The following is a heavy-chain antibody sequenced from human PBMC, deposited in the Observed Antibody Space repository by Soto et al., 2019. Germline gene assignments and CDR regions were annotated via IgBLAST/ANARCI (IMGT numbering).Heavy chain of an antibody. Sequence: PSETLSHTCTVSGGSLSNYYCSWIRQPPGKGLEWVGYMFNGGSANYNPSLKSRVAISVDMSQNQFSLKLTSVTAADTAVYYCARHGAIYSNSWYDFDYWGQGTLVTVSS. V-gene: IGHV4-59*08. D-gene: IGHD5-18*01. J-gene: IGHJ4*02. CDR3: ARHGAIYSNSWYDFDY. CDR1: GGSLSNYY. CDR2: MFNGGSA.